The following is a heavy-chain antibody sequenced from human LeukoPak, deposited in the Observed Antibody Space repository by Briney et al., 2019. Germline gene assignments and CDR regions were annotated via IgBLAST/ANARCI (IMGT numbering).Heavy chain of an antibody. CDR2: INHSGNT. Sequence: PSETLSLTCAVYGGSFSGYYWSWLRQPPGKGLEWIGEINHSGNTNYNPSLKSRVTISVDTSKDQFSLKVSSVTAADTAVYYCARVPARWPPFDYWGQGTLVTVSS. CDR3: ARVPARWPPFDY. CDR1: GGSFSGYY. D-gene: IGHD4-23*01. V-gene: IGHV4-34*01. J-gene: IGHJ4*02.